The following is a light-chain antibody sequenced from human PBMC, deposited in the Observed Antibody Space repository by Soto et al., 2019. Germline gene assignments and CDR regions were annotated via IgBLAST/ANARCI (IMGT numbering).Light chain of an antibody. CDR1: QGLSSN. Sequence: DIQLTQSPSFLSASVGDRVTITCRASQGLSSNLACYQQKPGKAPKLLIYAASTLQSGVPSRFSGSGSGTEFTLTISSLKPEDFETYYCEQLNSYPITFGQGTRLEIK. J-gene: IGKJ5*01. CDR2: AAS. CDR3: EQLNSYPIT. V-gene: IGKV1-9*01.